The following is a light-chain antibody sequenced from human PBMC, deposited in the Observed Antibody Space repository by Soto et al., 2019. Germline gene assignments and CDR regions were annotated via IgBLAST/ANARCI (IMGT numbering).Light chain of an antibody. V-gene: IGKV1-9*01. CDR2: AAS. CDR3: QQLNSYPWT. CDR1: QGINSY. J-gene: IGKJ1*01. Sequence: IQLTQSPSSLSASVGDRVTITCRASQGINSYLAWYQQKPGKAPKLLIYAASTLQSGVPSRFSGSGSGTDFTLSISNLQTEDFETYSCQQLNSYPWTLGQGTKVEIK.